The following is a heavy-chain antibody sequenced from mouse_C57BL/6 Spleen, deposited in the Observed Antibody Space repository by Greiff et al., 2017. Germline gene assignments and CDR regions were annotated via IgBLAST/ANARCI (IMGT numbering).Heavy chain of an antibody. V-gene: IGHV1-80*01. CDR1: GYAFSSYW. J-gene: IGHJ3*01. Sequence: VQLQQSGAELVKPGASVKISCKASGYAFSSYWMNWVKQRPGKGLEWIGQIYPGDGDTNYNGKFKGKATLTADKSSSTAYMQLSSLTSEDSAVYYCARPDYYGSGAWFAYWGQGTLVTVSA. CDR2: IYPGDGDT. CDR3: ARPDYYGSGAWFAY. D-gene: IGHD1-1*01.